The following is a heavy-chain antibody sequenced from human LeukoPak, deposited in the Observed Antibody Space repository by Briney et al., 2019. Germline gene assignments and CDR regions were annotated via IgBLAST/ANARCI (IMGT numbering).Heavy chain of an antibody. Sequence: GGSLRLSCAASGFTFSSYSMNWVRRAPGKGLEWVSSISSSSSYIYYADSVKGRFTISRDNAKNSLYLQMNSLRAEDTAVYYCARDSLYSSSSGEYDYWGQGTLVTVSS. CDR3: ARDSLYSSSSGEYDY. CDR1: GFTFSSYS. V-gene: IGHV3-21*01. CDR2: ISSSSSYI. J-gene: IGHJ4*02. D-gene: IGHD6-6*01.